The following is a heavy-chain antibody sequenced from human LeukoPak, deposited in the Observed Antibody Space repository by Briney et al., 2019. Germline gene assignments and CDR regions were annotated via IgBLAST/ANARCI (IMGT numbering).Heavy chain of an antibody. CDR1: GGSISSGGYS. D-gene: IGHD4-17*01. Sequence: SETLSLTCAVSGGSISSGGYSWSWIRQPPGKGLEWIGYIYHSGSTYYNPSLKSRVTISVDRSKNQFSLKLSSVTAADMAVYYCAAGGTTVTDFDYWGQGTLVTVSS. J-gene: IGHJ4*02. V-gene: IGHV4-30-2*01. CDR3: AAGGTTVTDFDY. CDR2: IYHSGST.